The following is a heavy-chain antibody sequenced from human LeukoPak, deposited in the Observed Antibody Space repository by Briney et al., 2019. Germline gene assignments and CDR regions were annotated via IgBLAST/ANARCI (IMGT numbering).Heavy chain of an antibody. D-gene: IGHD5-12*01. CDR1: GFTFSSYW. CDR3: ARDRGIGGYSYGPYDY. V-gene: IGHV3-7*01. Sequence: GGSLRLSCAASGFTFSSYWMSWVRQAPGKGLEWVANIKQDGSEKYYVDSVKGRFTISRDNAKKSLYLQMNSLRDEDTAVYYCARDRGIGGYSYGPYDYWGQGTLVTVSS. J-gene: IGHJ4*02. CDR2: IKQDGSEK.